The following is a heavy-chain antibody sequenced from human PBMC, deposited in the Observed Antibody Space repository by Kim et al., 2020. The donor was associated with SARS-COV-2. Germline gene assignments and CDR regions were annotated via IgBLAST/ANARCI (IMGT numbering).Heavy chain of an antibody. CDR1: GGSISSYY. V-gene: IGHV4-4*07. Sequence: SETLSLTCTVSGGSISSYYWNWIRQPAGKRLEWIGRIYTTGNTNYNPSPKSRVTMSVDTSMNQFSLRLSSVTAADTAVYYCARGGFSTLYPFDFWGQGTL. J-gene: IGHJ4*02. CDR2: IYTTGNT. D-gene: IGHD6-13*01. CDR3: ARGGFSTLYPFDF.